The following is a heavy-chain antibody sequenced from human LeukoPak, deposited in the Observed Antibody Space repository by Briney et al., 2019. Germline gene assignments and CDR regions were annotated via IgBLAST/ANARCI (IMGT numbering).Heavy chain of an antibody. CDR2: INWRSDEI. J-gene: IGHJ3*02. V-gene: IGHV3-9*03. CDR3: AKESPGDAFDI. Sequence: PGGSLRLSCSASGFTFDNYAMHWVRQAPMKGLEWVASINWRSDEIGYADSVKGRFTISRDNAKNSLYLQMNSLRAEDMALYYCAKESPGDAFDIWGQGTMVTVSS. CDR1: GFTFDNYA.